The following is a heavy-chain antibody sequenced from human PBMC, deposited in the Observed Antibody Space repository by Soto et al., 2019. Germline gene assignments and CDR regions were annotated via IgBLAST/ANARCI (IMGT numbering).Heavy chain of an antibody. J-gene: IGHJ4*02. CDR2: INPNSGGT. D-gene: IGHD4-4*01. CDR3: ARLTTTGYFDY. Sequence: ASLKVSCKASGYTFTGYYMHWVRQAPGQGLEWMGWINPNSGGTNYAQKFQGWVTMTRDTSISTAYMELSRLRSDDTAVYYCARLTTTGYFDYWGQGTLVTVSS. V-gene: IGHV1-2*04. CDR1: GYTFTGYY.